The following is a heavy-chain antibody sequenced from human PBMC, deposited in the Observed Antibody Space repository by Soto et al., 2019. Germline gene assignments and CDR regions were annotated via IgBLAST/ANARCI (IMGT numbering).Heavy chain of an antibody. CDR3: ARHGVPSRIAAATTSYYFDY. V-gene: IGHV4-39*01. D-gene: IGHD6-13*01. Sequence: QLQLQESGPGLVKPSETLSLTCTVSGGSISSSSYYWGWIRQPPGKGLEWIGSIYYSGSTYYNPSLKSRVTISVDTSKNQFSLKLSSVTAADTAVNYCARHGVPSRIAAATTSYYFDYWGQGTLVTVSS. CDR2: IYYSGST. CDR1: GGSISSSSYY. J-gene: IGHJ4*02.